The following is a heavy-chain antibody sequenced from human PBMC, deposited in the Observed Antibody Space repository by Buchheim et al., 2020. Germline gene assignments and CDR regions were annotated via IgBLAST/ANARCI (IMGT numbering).Heavy chain of an antibody. Sequence: QVQLVESGGGVVQPGRSLRLSCAASGFTFSSYGIHWVRQAPGKGLEWVAVIWYDGSNKYYEDSVKGRFTISRDNSKNTLYLQMNSLRAEDTAVYYCARDAESYGMDVWGQGTT. CDR1: GFTFSSYG. CDR3: ARDAESYGMDV. V-gene: IGHV3-33*01. CDR2: IWYDGSNK. J-gene: IGHJ6*02.